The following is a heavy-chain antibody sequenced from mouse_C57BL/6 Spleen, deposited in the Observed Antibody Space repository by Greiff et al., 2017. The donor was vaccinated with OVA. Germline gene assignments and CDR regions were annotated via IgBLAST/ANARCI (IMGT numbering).Heavy chain of an antibody. J-gene: IGHJ3*01. CDR2: ISYDGSN. Sequence: EVQLQESGPGLVKPSQSLSLTCSVPGYSITSGYYWNWIRQFPGNKLEWMGYISYDGSNNYNPSLKNRISITRDTAKNQFFLKLNSVTTEDTATYYCAGDSAWFAYWGQGTLVTVSA. CDR1: GYSITSGYY. V-gene: IGHV3-6*01. CDR3: AGDSAWFAY.